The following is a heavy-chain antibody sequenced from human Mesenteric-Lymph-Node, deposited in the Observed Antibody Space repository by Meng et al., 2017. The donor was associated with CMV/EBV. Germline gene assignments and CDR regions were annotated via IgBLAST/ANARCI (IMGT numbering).Heavy chain of an antibody. D-gene: IGHD2-8*01. CDR3: ARLLDATFDI. J-gene: IGHJ3*02. V-gene: IGHV5-51*01. CDR2: IYPNDPAT. CDR1: GYNFAFSW. Sequence: GGSLRLSCEASGYNFAFSWIGWVRQVPGKGLEWMGIIYPNDPATRYGPSFEGQVTMSVDKSINTAYLQWDRLQASDTAIYYCARLLDATFDIWGQGTVVTVSS.